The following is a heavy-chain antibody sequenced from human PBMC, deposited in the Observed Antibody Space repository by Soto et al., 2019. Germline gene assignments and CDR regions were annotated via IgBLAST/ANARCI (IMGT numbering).Heavy chain of an antibody. Sequence: ASVKVSCTASGYTFTSYGISWVRQAPGQGLDWMGWISAYNGNTNYAQKLQGRVTMTTDTSTSTAYMELRSLRSDDTAVYYCARGGSIAAATAYYYYYMDVWGKGTTVTVSS. CDR1: GYTFTSYG. J-gene: IGHJ6*03. D-gene: IGHD6-13*01. CDR2: ISAYNGNT. CDR3: ARGGSIAAATAYYYYYMDV. V-gene: IGHV1-18*01.